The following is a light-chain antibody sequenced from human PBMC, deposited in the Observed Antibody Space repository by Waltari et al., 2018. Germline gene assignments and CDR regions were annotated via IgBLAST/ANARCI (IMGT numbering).Light chain of an antibody. CDR2: AAS. J-gene: IGKJ1*01. CDR1: QSINSY. Sequence: DIQMTQSPSSLSASVGDRVTITCRASQSINSYLNWYQQKPGKAPKLLIYAASRLQSGVPSRFSGSGSGTDFTLTISSLQPEDFATYYCQQRYSTLWTFGQGTKVEIK. CDR3: QQRYSTLWT. V-gene: IGKV1-39*01.